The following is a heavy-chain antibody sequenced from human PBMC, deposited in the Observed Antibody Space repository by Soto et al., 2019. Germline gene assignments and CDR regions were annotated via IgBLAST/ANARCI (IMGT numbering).Heavy chain of an antibody. CDR3: ARSPYSRGYYYAIDY. CDR2: ISAYNGNT. Sequence: SVKVSCKASGYTFTSYGISWVRQAPGQGLEWMGWISAYNGNTNYAQKLQGRVTMTTDTSTSTAYMELRSLRSEDTAVYYCARSPYSRGYYYAIDYWGQGTQVTVSS. D-gene: IGHD3-22*01. V-gene: IGHV1-18*01. J-gene: IGHJ4*02. CDR1: GYTFTSYG.